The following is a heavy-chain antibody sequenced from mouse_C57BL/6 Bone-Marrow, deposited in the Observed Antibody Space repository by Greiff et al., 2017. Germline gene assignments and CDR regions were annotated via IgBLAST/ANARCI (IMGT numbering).Heavy chain of an antibody. CDR1: GYTFTDYE. CDR3: TRLAFYYGSSCFDY. J-gene: IGHJ2*01. Sequence: VQLQQSGAELVRPGASVTLSCKASGYTFTDYEMHWVKQTPVHGLEWIGAIDPETGGTAYNQKFKGKAILTADKSSSTAYMGLRSLTSEDSAVYYCTRLAFYYGSSCFDYWGQGTTLTVSS. D-gene: IGHD1-1*01. CDR2: IDPETGGT. V-gene: IGHV1-15*01.